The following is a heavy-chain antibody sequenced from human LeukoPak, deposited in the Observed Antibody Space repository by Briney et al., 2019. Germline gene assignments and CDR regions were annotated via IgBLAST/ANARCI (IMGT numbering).Heavy chain of an antibody. CDR3: ARQLVFDY. CDR1: GYRFTKYG. Sequence: ASVRVSCKTSGYRFTKYGISWVRQAPGHGLEGMGWINPADGNTTSARKFHGRLIMTTDTSTNTAHMEMRGLRPDDTAVYYCARQLVFDYWGQGTLVSVSS. V-gene: IGHV1-18*04. J-gene: IGHJ4*02. CDR2: INPADGNT.